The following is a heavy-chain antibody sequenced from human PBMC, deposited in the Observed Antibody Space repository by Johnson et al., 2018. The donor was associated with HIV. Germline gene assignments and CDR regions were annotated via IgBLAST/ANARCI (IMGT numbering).Heavy chain of an antibody. D-gene: IGHD6-13*01. CDR1: GFTFGSYA. J-gene: IGHJ3*02. CDR3: ARGRKDIAAVDGLDTDVFYT. Sequence: QVQLVESGGGVVQPGRSLRLSCAASGFTFGSYALHWVRQAPGKGLEWVAVISYDGGDKYYADSVKGRFTISRDNSKSTLYLKMNRLRPDDTAVYYCARGRKDIAAVDGLDTDVFYTWGQGTTVTVSS. CDR2: ISYDGGDK. V-gene: IGHV3-30*04.